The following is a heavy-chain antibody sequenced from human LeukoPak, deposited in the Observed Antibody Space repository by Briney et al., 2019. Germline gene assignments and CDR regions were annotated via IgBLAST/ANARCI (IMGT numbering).Heavy chain of an antibody. CDR3: ARADCSGGSCYAFDI. V-gene: IGHV4-61*01. CDR1: GGSVSSGSYY. CDR2: IYYSGST. Sequence: SESLSLTCTVSGGSVSSGSYYWSWIRQPPGKGLEWIGYIYYSGSTNYNPSLKSRVTMSVDTSKNQFSLKLSSVTAADTAVYYCARADCSGGSCYAFDIWGQGTMVTVSS. D-gene: IGHD2-15*01. J-gene: IGHJ3*02.